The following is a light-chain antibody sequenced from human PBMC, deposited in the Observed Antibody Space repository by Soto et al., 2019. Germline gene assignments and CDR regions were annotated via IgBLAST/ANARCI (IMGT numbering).Light chain of an antibody. CDR3: ATWDDSLSGVV. CDR2: RNN. J-gene: IGLJ3*02. CDR1: SSNLGSNF. V-gene: IGLV1-47*01. Sequence: QSVLTQPPSASGTPGQSVTISCSGSSSNLGSNFVFWYQQLPGAAPKLLISRNNERPSGVPARFSGSKSGTSASLAISGLRSEDEADYHCATWDDSLSGVVFGGGTKLTVL.